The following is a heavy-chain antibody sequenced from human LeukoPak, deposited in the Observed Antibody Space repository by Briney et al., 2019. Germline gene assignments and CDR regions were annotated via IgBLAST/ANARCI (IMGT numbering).Heavy chain of an antibody. J-gene: IGHJ6*04. D-gene: IGHD2-2*01. V-gene: IGHV3-23*01. CDR3: AKTPSLGYCSSTSCYGGYGMDV. Sequence: GGSLRLSCAASGFTFSSNAMSWVRQAPGKGLEWVSAISGSGGSTYYADSVKGRFTISRDNSKNTLYLQMNSLRAEDTAVYYCAKTPSLGYCSSTSCYGGYGMDVWGKGTTVTVSS. CDR1: GFTFSSNA. CDR2: ISGSGGST.